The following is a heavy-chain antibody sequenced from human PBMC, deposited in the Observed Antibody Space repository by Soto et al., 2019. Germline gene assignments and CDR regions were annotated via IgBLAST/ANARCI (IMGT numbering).Heavy chain of an antibody. CDR3: AHSPRFCSGGGSLLPVFDLAY. CDR1: EFSLTTSGVG. D-gene: IGHD2-15*01. J-gene: IGHJ4*02. V-gene: IGHV2-5*01. Sequence: QITLKESGPTLVKPTQTLTLTCTFSEFSLTTSGVGVGWIRQPPGQALEWLALIYWNDDKRYSPSLKSRLTIPKDTSKNQVVLKMPNMDPVDTATYYCAHSPRFCSGGGSLLPVFDLAYGGQGPLVTVSS. CDR2: IYWNDDK.